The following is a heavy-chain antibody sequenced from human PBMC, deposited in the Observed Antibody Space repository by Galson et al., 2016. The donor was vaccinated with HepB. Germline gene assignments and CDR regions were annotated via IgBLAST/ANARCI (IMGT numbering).Heavy chain of an antibody. CDR1: GYTLSELS. Sequence: SVKVSCKVSGYTLSELSMHWVRQAPGKGLEWMGGFDPEDGETIYARKFQGRVSLTTDTSTSTAYMELTSLRVDDTAVYYCARDWDFKMDVWGKGTTVTVSS. J-gene: IGHJ6*04. CDR2: FDPEDGET. CDR3: ARDWDFKMDV. V-gene: IGHV1-24*01. D-gene: IGHD1-26*01.